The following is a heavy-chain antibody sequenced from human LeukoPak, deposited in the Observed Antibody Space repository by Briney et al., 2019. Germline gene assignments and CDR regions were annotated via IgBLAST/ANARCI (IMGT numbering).Heavy chain of an antibody. J-gene: IGHJ6*04. V-gene: IGHV3-64*01. CDR1: GFTFGSYD. D-gene: IGHD5-12*01. CDR2: ISNDGGST. Sequence: GGSLRLSCAASGFTFGSYDMNWVRQAPGKGLEYVAAISNDGGSTYYAKSVKGRFTISRDNSRNTLYLQLGSVRGEDMAVYYCAVDNVDGDYYSMDVWGKGTTVTVSS. CDR3: AVDNVDGDYYSMDV.